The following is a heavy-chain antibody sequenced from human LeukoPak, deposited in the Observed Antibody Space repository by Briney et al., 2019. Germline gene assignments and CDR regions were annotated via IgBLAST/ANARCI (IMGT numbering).Heavy chain of an antibody. CDR2: IYYSGST. CDR1: GGSISSYY. J-gene: IGHJ3*02. CDR3: ATFSSKGAFDI. V-gene: IGHV4-59*08. Sequence: KPSETLSLTCTVSGGSISSYYWSWIRQPPGKGLEWIGYIYYSGSTNYNPSLKSRVTISVDTSKNQFSLKLSSVTAADTAVYYCATFSSKGAFDIWGQGTMVTVSS.